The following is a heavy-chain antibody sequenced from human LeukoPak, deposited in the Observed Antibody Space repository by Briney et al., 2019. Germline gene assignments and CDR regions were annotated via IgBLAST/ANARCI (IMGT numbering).Heavy chain of an antibody. Sequence: SVKVSCTTSAGTFTNSAISWVRQAPGHGLEWLGGIMPLFGTAGYAQKFQGRVTTTQAETTRKSYLKLNSLTSDDTAVHYCAREVHGDYASDWFDPWGQGTLVSVSS. V-gene: IGHV1-69*01. CDR1: AGTFTNSA. D-gene: IGHD4-17*01. J-gene: IGHJ5*02. CDR2: IMPLFGTA. CDR3: AREVHGDYASDWFDP.